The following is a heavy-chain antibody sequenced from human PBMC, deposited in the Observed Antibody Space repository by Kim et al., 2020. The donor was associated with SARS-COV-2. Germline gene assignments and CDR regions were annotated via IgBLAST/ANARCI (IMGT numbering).Heavy chain of an antibody. J-gene: IGHJ4*02. V-gene: IGHV3-33*01. CDR2: IWYDGSKK. D-gene: IGHD3-10*01. CDR3: ARGNYYGSGSSAFYEDYFDY. CDR1: GFTFSSYG. Sequence: GGSLRLSCAASGFTFSSYGMHWVRQAPGKGLEWVAVIWYDGSKKYYADSVKGRFTISRDNSKNTLYLQMNSLRAEDTAVYYCARGNYYGSGSSAFYEDYFDYWGQRTLVTVSS.